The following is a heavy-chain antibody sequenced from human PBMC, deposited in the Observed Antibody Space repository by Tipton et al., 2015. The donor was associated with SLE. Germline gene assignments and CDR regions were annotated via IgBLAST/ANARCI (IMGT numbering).Heavy chain of an antibody. CDR1: GGSISSSSYY. Sequence: TLSLTCTVSGGSISSSSYYWGWIRQPPGKGLEWIGEINHSGSTNYNPSLKSRVTISVDTSKNQFSLKLSSVTAADTAVYYCAREPEGEGAFDIWGQGTMVTVSS. V-gene: IGHV4-39*07. CDR3: AREPEGEGAFDI. D-gene: IGHD3-16*01. CDR2: INHSGST. J-gene: IGHJ3*02.